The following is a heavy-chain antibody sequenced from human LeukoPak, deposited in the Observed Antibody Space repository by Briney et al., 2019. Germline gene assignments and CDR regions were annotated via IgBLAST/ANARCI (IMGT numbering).Heavy chain of an antibody. D-gene: IGHD6-13*01. CDR3: AREDSSSWYGAYYYYYMDV. CDR2: IYYSGST. Sequence: SETLSLTCTVSGGSISSSSYYWGWIRQPPGKGLEWIGSIYYSGSTYYNPSLKSRVTISVDTSKNQFSLKLSSVTAADTAVYYCAREDSSSWYGAYYYYYMDVWGKGTTVTVSS. J-gene: IGHJ6*03. V-gene: IGHV4-39*07. CDR1: GGSISSSSYY.